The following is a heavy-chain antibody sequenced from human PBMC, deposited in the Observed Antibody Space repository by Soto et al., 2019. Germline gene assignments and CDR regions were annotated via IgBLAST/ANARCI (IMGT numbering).Heavy chain of an antibody. CDR1: GFTFSRHT. Sequence: QVQLVESGGGVVQPGRSLRLSCAASGFTFSRHTMHWVRQAPGKGLEWVAAISDDGSNTYYADSVKGRFTIARDNSKNTLYLQMHCLSSEDTAVHHCAREVYYVFWSGFNTLAYYFDDWGQGTLVTVSS. J-gene: IGHJ4*02. D-gene: IGHD3-3*01. V-gene: IGHV3-30-3*01. CDR2: ISDDGSNT. CDR3: AREVYYVFWSGFNTLAYYFDD.